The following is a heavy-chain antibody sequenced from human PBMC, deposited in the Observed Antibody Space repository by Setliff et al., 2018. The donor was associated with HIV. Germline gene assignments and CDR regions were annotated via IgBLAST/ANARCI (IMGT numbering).Heavy chain of an antibody. CDR2: SDPEDGNK. Sequence: EASVKVSCKVSGYTLTELSMHWVRQAPGKGLEWMGGSDPEDGNKMYAQKSQGRVTMTEDTSTDTAYMELSSLRSEDTAVYYCATGKLSGSGSPIYNWFDPWGQGTLVTVSS. CDR1: GYTLTELS. V-gene: IGHV1-24*01. J-gene: IGHJ5*02. D-gene: IGHD3-10*01. CDR3: ATGKLSGSGSPIYNWFDP.